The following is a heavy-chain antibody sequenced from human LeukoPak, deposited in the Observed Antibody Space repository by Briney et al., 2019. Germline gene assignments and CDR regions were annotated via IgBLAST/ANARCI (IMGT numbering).Heavy chain of an antibody. CDR3: AKDLVRGCSSTSCNWFDP. CDR2: IRYDGSNK. V-gene: IGHV3-30*02. Sequence: PGGSLRLSCAASGFTFSSYGMHWLRQAPGKGLEWVAFIRYDGSNKYYADSVKGRFTISRDNSKNTLYLQMNSLRAEDTAVYYCAKDLVRGCSSTSCNWFDPWGQGTLVTVSS. CDR1: GFTFSSYG. J-gene: IGHJ5*02. D-gene: IGHD2-2*01.